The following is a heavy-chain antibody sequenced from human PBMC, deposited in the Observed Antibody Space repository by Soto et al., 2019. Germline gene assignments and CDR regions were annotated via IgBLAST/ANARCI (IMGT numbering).Heavy chain of an antibody. CDR3: ARSEATVLDS. CDR1: GGSMSSSNW. V-gene: IGHV4-4*02. D-gene: IGHD4-17*01. CDR2: SHQSGRT. J-gene: IGHJ4*02. Sequence: QVQLQESGPGLVKPSRTLSLTCTVSGGSMSSSNWWNWVRQTPGKGLQWIGESHQSGRTNYNPSLKSRVTISVDKSKNRFSLNLNSVTAADTAVYYCARSEATVLDSWGQGTLVTVSS.